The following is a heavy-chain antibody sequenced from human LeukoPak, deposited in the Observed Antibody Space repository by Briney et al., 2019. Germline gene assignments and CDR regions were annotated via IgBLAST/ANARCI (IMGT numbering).Heavy chain of an antibody. J-gene: IGHJ6*02. D-gene: IGHD4-17*01. Sequence: GGSLRLSCVASGLAISSNYISWVRQAPGKGLEWVSVIQSGGDTYYADSVKDRFTISRDNSQNTLYVHMNSLRAEDTAVYYCARHRGVYSDRAMDVWGQGTTVTVS. CDR2: IQSGGDT. V-gene: IGHV3-66*04. CDR1: GLAISSNY. CDR3: ARHRGVYSDRAMDV.